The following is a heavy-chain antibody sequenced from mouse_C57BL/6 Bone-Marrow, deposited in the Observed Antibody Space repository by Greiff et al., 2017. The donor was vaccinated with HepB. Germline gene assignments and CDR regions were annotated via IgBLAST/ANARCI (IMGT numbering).Heavy chain of an antibody. J-gene: IGHJ2*01. V-gene: IGHV1-50*01. CDR1: GYTFTSYW. D-gene: IGHD5-5*01. CDR2: IDPSDSYT. CDR3: APYLGY. Sequence: QVQLQQPGAELVKPGASVKLSCKASGYTFTSYWMQWVKQRPGQSLEWIGEIDPSDSYTNYNQKFKGKATLTVDKSSSTAYMQLSSLTSEDSAVYYCAPYLGYWGQGTTLTVTS.